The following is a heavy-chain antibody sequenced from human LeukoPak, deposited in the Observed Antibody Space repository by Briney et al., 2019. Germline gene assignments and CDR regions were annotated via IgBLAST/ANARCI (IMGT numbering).Heavy chain of an antibody. CDR2: INHSGST. J-gene: IGHJ4*02. CDR3: ARGGLGYCSSTSCRTPYFDY. V-gene: IGHV4-34*01. CDR1: GGSFSGYY. D-gene: IGHD2-2*01. Sequence: SETLSLTCAVYGGSFSGYYWGWIRQPPGKGLEWIGEINHSGSTNYNPSLKSRVTISVDTSKNQFSLKLSSVTAADTAVYYCARGGLGYCSSTSCRTPYFDYWGQGTLVTVSS.